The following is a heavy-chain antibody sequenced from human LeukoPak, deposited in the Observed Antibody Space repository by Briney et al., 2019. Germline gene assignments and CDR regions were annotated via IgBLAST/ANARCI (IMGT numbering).Heavy chain of an antibody. CDR1: GLNFNTHA. CDR3: AKAIGGRRLQPYL. CDR2: VSHSGTDT. Sequence: GGSLRLSCEVSGLNFNTHAMNWVRQAPGKGLEWVSAVSHSGTDTYYADSVKGRFTISRDNSKNTLHLQMSSLRAEDTALYYCAKAIGGRRLQPYLWGQGTLVTVSS. J-gene: IGHJ5*02. D-gene: IGHD5-24*01. V-gene: IGHV3-23*01.